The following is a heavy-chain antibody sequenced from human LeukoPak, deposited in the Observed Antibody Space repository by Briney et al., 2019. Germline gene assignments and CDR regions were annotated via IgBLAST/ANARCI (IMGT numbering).Heavy chain of an antibody. CDR2: ISSSSSI. Sequence: AGGSLRPSCAASGFTFSNYAMNWVRQAPGKGLEWVSYISSSSSIYYADSVQGRFTISRDNANNSVILHMNGLRAEDTAVYYCARRNTGYCTGTSCYNHFYFMDVWGKGTTVTVSS. D-gene: IGHD2-2*02. CDR3: ARRNTGYCTGTSCYNHFYFMDV. J-gene: IGHJ6*03. CDR1: GFTFSNYA. V-gene: IGHV3-69-1*01.